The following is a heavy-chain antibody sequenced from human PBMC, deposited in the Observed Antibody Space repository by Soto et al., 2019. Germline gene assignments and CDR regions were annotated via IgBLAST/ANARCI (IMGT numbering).Heavy chain of an antibody. V-gene: IGHV1-69*01. D-gene: IGHD2-2*01. J-gene: IGHJ6*02. CDR2: IIPISGTA. CDR3: ARSQGSSTSLEIYYYYYYGMDV. Sequence: QVQLVQSGAEVKKPGSSVKVSCKASGGTFSSYAISWVRQAPGQGLEWMGGIIPISGTANYAQKFKGRVTITEDDSTSTAYMELSSLRSEDTAVYYCARSQGSSTSLEIYYYYYYGMDVWGQGTTVTVSS. CDR1: GGTFSSYA.